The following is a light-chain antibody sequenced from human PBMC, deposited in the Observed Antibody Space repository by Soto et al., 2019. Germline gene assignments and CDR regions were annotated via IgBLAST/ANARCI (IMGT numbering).Light chain of an antibody. CDR2: EGS. Sequence: QSVLTQPASVSGSPGQSITISCTGTSSDVGSYNFVSWYQQHPGKAPKLIIYEGSKRPSGVSNRFSGSKSGNPASLTISGLQAEDEADYYCCSYAGSSTFVIFGGGTKLTVL. CDR1: SSDVGSYNF. V-gene: IGLV2-23*03. J-gene: IGLJ2*01. CDR3: CSYAGSSTFVI.